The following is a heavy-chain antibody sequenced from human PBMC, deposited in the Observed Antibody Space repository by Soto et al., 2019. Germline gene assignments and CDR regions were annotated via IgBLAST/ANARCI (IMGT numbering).Heavy chain of an antibody. CDR1: SGSISSYY. Sequence: ETLSLTCTVSSGSISSYYWNWVRQAPGKGLEWVSSISSTTNYIYYGDSMKGRFTISRDNAKNSLYLEMNSLRAEDTAVYYCARESEDLTSNFDYWGQGTLVTVSS. J-gene: IGHJ4*02. V-gene: IGHV3-21*06. CDR2: ISSTTNYI. CDR3: ARESEDLTSNFDY.